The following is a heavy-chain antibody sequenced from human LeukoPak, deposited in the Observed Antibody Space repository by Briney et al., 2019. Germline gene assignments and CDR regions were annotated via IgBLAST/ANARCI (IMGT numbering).Heavy chain of an antibody. CDR1: GYTFTSYS. V-gene: IGHV1-46*01. J-gene: IGHJ4*02. D-gene: IGHD3-10*01. Sequence: ASVKVSCKASGYTFTSYSMHWVRQAPGQGLEWMGIINPNGGSTIYAQKFQGRVTMTRDTSTSTVYMDLTSLRSEDTAVYYCARGGMVRDRRHFQFDHWGQETLVTVSS. CDR3: ARGGMVRDRRHFQFDH. CDR2: INPNGGST.